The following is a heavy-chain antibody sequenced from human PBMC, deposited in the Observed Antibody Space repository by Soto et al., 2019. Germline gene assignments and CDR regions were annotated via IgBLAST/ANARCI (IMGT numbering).Heavy chain of an antibody. J-gene: IGHJ6*02. CDR2: INHSGST. Sequence: SETLSLTCAVYDVSFSGYYWSWIRQPPGKGLEWIGEINHSGSTNYNPSLKSRVTISVDTSKNQFSLKLSSVTAADTAVYYCARVSGIYYYGMDVWGQGTTVT. V-gene: IGHV4-34*01. D-gene: IGHD3-10*01. CDR1: DVSFSGYY. CDR3: ARVSGIYYYGMDV.